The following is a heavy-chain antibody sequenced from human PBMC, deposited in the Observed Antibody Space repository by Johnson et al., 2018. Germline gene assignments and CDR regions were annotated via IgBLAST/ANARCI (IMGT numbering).Heavy chain of an antibody. D-gene: IGHD3-22*01. CDR1: GGSISSYY. J-gene: IGHJ6*02. CDR3: ARIYDSRGYQNYYYYYGMDV. CDR2: VYYSGST. Sequence: QVQLQESGPGLVKPSETLSLTCTVSGGSISSYYWSWIRQPPGKGLEWIGYVYYSGSTNYNPSLKSRVTISVDTSKNQFSLKLSSVTAADTAVYYCARIYDSRGYQNYYYYYGMDVWGQGTTVTVSS. V-gene: IGHV4-59*01.